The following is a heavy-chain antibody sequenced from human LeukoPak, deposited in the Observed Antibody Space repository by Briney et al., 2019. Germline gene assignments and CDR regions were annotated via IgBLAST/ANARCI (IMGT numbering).Heavy chain of an antibody. J-gene: IGHJ4*02. Sequence: ASVKVSCKASGYTFTGYYMHWVRPAPGQGLEWMGWINPNSGGTNYAQKFQGRVTMTRDTSISTAYMELSRLRSDDTAVYYCARGSEYSSGRYSDYWGQGTLVTVSS. CDR2: INPNSGGT. D-gene: IGHD6-19*01. CDR1: GYTFTGYY. CDR3: ARGSEYSSGRYSDY. V-gene: IGHV1-2*02.